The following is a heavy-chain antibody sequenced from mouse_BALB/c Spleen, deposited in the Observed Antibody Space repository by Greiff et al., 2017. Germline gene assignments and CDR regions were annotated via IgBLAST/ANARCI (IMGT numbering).Heavy chain of an antibody. V-gene: IGHV5-12-1*01. CDR2: ISSGGGST. J-gene: IGHJ4*01. CDR1: GFAFSSYD. D-gene: IGHD2-2*01. Sequence: EVKVVESGGGLVKPGGSLKLSCAASGFAFSSYDMSWVRQTPEKRLEWVAYISSGGGSTYYPDTVKGRFTISRDNAKNTLYLQMSSLKSEDTAMYYCARQNGYYDAMDYWGQGTSVTVSS. CDR3: ARQNGYYDAMDY.